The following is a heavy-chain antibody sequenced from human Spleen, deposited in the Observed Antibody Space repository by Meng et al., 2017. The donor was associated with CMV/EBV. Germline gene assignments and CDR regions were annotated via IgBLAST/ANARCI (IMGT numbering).Heavy chain of an antibody. V-gene: IGHV3-20*01. CDR1: GFTFDDYG. CDR2: INWNGGST. D-gene: IGHD3-22*01. Sequence: GESLKISCAASGFTFDDYGMSWVRQAPGKGLEWVSGINWNGGSTGYADSVKGRFTISRDNAKNSLYLQMNSLRAEDTALYHCARVGRFGRTYYYDSSGYWGHAERDYWGQGTLVTVSS. J-gene: IGHJ4*02. CDR3: ARVGRFGRTYYYDSSGYWGHAERDY.